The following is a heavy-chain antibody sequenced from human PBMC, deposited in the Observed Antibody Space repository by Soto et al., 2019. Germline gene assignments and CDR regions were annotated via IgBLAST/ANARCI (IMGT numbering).Heavy chain of an antibody. CDR1: GGSFSGYY. D-gene: IGHD3-10*01. V-gene: IGHV4-34*01. Sequence: SETLSLTCAVYGGSFSGYYWSWIRQPPGKGLEWIGEINHSGSTNYNPSLKSRVTISVDTSKNQFSLKLSSVTAADTAVYYCARHSMVRGVTQRNWFDPWGQGTLVTVSS. CDR2: INHSGST. J-gene: IGHJ5*02. CDR3: ARHSMVRGVTQRNWFDP.